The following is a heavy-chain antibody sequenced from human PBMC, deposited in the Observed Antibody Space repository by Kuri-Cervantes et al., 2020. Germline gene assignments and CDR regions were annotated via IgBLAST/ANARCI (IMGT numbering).Heavy chain of an antibody. Sequence: GESLKISCAASGFTFSSYAMSWVRQAPGKGLEWVSAISGSGGGTYYADSVKGRFTISRDNSKNTLYLQMNSLRAEDTAVYYCAKQTGWDIRGVIFADAFDIWGQGTMVTVSS. V-gene: IGHV3-23*01. CDR3: AKQTGWDIRGVIFADAFDI. D-gene: IGHD3-10*01. CDR2: ISGSGGGT. J-gene: IGHJ3*02. CDR1: GFTFSSYA.